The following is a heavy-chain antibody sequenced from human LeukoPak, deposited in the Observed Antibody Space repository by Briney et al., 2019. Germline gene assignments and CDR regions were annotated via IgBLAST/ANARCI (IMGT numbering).Heavy chain of an antibody. CDR2: IYYSGST. Sequence: SETLSFTCTVSGGSISSSSYYWGWIRQPPGKGLEWIGSIYYSGSTYYNPSLESRVTISVDTSKNQFSLKLSSVTAADTAVYYCASGPSGYSGYGHYFDYWGQGTLVTVSS. V-gene: IGHV4-39*07. D-gene: IGHD5-12*01. CDR1: GGSISSSSYY. CDR3: ASGPSGYSGYGHYFDY. J-gene: IGHJ4*02.